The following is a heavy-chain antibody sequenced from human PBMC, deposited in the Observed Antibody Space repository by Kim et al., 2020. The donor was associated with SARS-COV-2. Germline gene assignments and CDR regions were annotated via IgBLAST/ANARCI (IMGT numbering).Heavy chain of an antibody. D-gene: IGHD2-21*02. CDR1: GFTFSNAW. Sequence: GGSLRLSCAASGFTFSNAWMSWVRQAPGKGLEWVGRIKSKTDGGITDYAAPVKGRFTISRDDSKNTRYLQMNSLKTEDTAVYYCTTQCGGYCYLPNDYWG. CDR2: IKSKTDGGIT. V-gene: IGHV3-15*01. CDR3: TTQCGGYCYLPNDY. J-gene: IGHJ4*01.